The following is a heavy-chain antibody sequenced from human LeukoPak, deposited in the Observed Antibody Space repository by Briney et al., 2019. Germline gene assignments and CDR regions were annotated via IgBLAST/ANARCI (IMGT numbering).Heavy chain of an antibody. Sequence: GGSLRLSCAASGFTFSSYAMSWVRQAPGKGLEWVSAISGSGGSTYYADSVKGRFTISRDNSKNTLYLQMNSLRAEDAAVYYCAKELWLGELSNPILPDYWGQGTLVTVSS. CDR1: GFTFSSYA. CDR3: AKELWLGELSNPILPDY. J-gene: IGHJ4*02. D-gene: IGHD3-10*01. CDR2: ISGSGGST. V-gene: IGHV3-23*01.